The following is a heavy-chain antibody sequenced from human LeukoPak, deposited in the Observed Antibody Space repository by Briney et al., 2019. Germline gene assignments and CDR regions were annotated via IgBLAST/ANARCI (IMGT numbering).Heavy chain of an antibody. CDR3: AKSPNPSYLEIDY. CDR2: IKQDGSEK. CDR1: GFTFSSYA. V-gene: IGHV3-7*01. D-gene: IGHD3-3*01. Sequence: PGGSLRLSCAASGFTFSSYAMSWVRQAPGKGLEWVANIKQDGSEKYYVDSVKGRFTISRDNAKNSLYLQMNSLRAEDTAVYYCAKSPNPSYLEIDYWGQGTLVTVSS. J-gene: IGHJ4*02.